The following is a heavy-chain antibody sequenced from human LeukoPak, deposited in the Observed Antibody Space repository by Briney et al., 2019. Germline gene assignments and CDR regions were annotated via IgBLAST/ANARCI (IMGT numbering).Heavy chain of an antibody. CDR1: GFTFSSYA. D-gene: IGHD1-26*01. Sequence: PGGSLRLSCAASGFTFSSYAMSWVRQAPGKGLEWVSAISGSGGSTYYADSVKGRFTISRDNSKNTLYLQMNSLRAEDTAVYYCAKDLRPQSGRFSSVDAFDIWGQGTMVTVSS. CDR3: AKDLRPQSGRFSSVDAFDI. J-gene: IGHJ3*02. V-gene: IGHV3-23*01. CDR2: ISGSGGST.